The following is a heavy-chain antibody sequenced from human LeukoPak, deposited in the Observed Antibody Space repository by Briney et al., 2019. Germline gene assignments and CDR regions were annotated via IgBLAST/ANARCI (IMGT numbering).Heavy chain of an antibody. J-gene: IGHJ4*02. CDR2: IYYSGST. D-gene: IGHD6-19*01. V-gene: IGHV4-39*02. Sequence: PSETLSLTCTVSGGSISSSSYYWGWIRQPPGKGLEWIGSIYYSGSTYYNPSLKSRVTISVDTSKNQFSLKLSSVTAADTAVYYCAREGAVAGTFLSGWGQGTLVTVSS. CDR1: GGSISSSSYY. CDR3: AREGAVAGTFLSG.